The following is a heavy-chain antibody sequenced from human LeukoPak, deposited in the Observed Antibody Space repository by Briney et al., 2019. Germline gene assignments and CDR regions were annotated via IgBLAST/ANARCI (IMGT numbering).Heavy chain of an antibody. D-gene: IGHD1-26*01. CDR3: AGGSYAPLDFDY. CDR1: GFTFSSYA. Sequence: GGSLRLSCAASGFTFSSYAMSWVRQAPGKGLEWVSAISGSGGSTYYADSVKGRFTISRDNAKNSLYLQMNSLRAEDTAVYYCAGGSYAPLDFDYWGQGTLVTVSS. J-gene: IGHJ4*02. V-gene: IGHV3-23*01. CDR2: ISGSGGST.